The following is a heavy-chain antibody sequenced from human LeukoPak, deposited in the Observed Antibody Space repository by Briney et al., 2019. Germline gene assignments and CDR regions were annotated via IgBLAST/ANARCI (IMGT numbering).Heavy chain of an antibody. Sequence: GESLKISCKGSGYSFTSYWIGWVRQMPGKGLEWMGIIYPGGSDTRYSPSFQGQVTISADKSISTAYLQWSSLKASDTAMYYCARRSSSPGGWFDPWGQGTLVTVSS. CDR3: ARRSSSPGGWFDP. V-gene: IGHV5-51*01. CDR2: IYPGGSDT. D-gene: IGHD6-6*01. CDR1: GYSFTSYW. J-gene: IGHJ5*02.